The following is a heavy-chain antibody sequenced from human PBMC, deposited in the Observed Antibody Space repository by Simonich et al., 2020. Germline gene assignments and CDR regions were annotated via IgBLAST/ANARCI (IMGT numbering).Heavy chain of an antibody. V-gene: IGHV4-39*01. CDR3: ARQRVLMVYAIDY. CDR1: GGSISSSSYY. CDR2: IYYSGST. Sequence: QLQLQESGPGLVKPSETLSLTCTVSGGSISSSSYYWGWIRQPPGKGLEGIGSIYYSGSTSYNPSLKSRVTITVDTSNNQFSLKLSSVTAADTAVYYCARQRVLMVYAIDYWGQGTLVTVSS. D-gene: IGHD2-8*01. J-gene: IGHJ4*02.